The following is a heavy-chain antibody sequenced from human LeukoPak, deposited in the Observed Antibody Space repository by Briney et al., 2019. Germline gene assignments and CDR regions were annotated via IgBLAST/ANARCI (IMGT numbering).Heavy chain of an antibody. V-gene: IGHV3-23*01. J-gene: IGHJ4*02. CDR2: ISGSGGST. CDR1: GFTFSSYA. Sequence: GGSLRLSCAASGFTFSSYAMSWVRQAPGKGLEWVSAISGSGGSTYYADSVKGRFTISRDNSKNTLYLQMNSLRAEDTAVFFFFKQKTAYEILTGYYHRYFDYWGQGTLVTVSS. D-gene: IGHD3-9*01. CDR3: FKQKTAYEILTGYYHRYFDY.